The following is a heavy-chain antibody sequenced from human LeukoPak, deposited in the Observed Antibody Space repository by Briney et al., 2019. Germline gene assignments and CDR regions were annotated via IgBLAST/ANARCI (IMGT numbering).Heavy chain of an antibody. CDR1: GGSISSSSYY. J-gene: IGHJ3*02. D-gene: IGHD3-22*01. V-gene: IGHV4-39*01. CDR3: ARGAMYYYDSSGYYDDAFGI. CDR2: IYYSGST. Sequence: SETLSLTCTVSGGSISSSSYYWGWIRQPPGKGLEWIGSIYYSGSTYYNPSLKSRVTISVDTSKNQFSLKLSSVTAADTAVYYCARGAMYYYDSSGYYDDAFGIWGQGTMVTVSS.